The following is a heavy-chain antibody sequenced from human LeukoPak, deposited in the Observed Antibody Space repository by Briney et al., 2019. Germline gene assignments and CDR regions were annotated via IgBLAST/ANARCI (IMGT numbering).Heavy chain of an antibody. Sequence: PGGSLRLSCAASGFTFSSYAMSWVRQAPGKGLEWVSSISSSSSYIYYADPVKGRFTISRDNSKNTLYLQMNSLRAEDTAVYYCARNGSYSAFDYWGQGTLVTVSS. CDR2: ISSSSSYI. J-gene: IGHJ4*02. V-gene: IGHV3-21*04. CDR1: GFTFSSYA. CDR3: ARNGSYSAFDY. D-gene: IGHD1-26*01.